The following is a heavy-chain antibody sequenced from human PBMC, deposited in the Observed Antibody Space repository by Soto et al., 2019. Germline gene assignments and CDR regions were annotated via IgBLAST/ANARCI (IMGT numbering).Heavy chain of an antibody. Sequence: EVQLVESGGGLVQPGGSLRLSCAASGFTFSSYWMSWVRQAPGKGLEWVANIKQDGSEKYYVDSVKGRFTISRDNAKNPLYLQMNILGAEDTAGYYCARDPHYTVTFDSWGQGPLVTVSS. CDR3: ARDPHYTVTFDS. CDR1: GFTFSSYW. D-gene: IGHD4-17*01. J-gene: IGHJ4*02. V-gene: IGHV3-7*01. CDR2: IKQDGSEK.